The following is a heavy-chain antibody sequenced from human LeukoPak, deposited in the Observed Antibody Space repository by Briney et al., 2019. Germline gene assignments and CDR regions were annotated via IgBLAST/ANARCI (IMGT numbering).Heavy chain of an antibody. D-gene: IGHD1-26*01. Sequence: PGESLRHSYTATGLPSSSHGIHWDRQDPGPRLTRAAVISHDGSNKYYADSVKGRFTTSRDNSKNTLYLQMNSLRAEDTAVYYCAKDANSGSLFFEYGHFDYWGQGTLVTVS. V-gene: IGHV3-30*18. CDR2: ISHDGSNK. CDR3: AKDANSGSLFFEYGHFDY. CDR1: GLPSSSHG. J-gene: IGHJ4*02.